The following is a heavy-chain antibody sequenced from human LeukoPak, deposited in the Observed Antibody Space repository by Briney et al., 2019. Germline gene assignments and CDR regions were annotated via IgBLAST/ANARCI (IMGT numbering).Heavy chain of an antibody. CDR1: GGSISSGSYY. Sequence: PSQTLSLTCTVSGGSISSGSYYWSWIRQPGGKGLEWIGRIYTSGSTNYNPSLKSRVTISVDTSKIQFSLKLSSVTAADTAVYYCARSHRSRYCSGGSCYPVGWFDPWGQGTLVTVSS. CDR3: ARSHRSRYCSGGSCYPVGWFDP. D-gene: IGHD2-15*01. J-gene: IGHJ5*02. V-gene: IGHV4-61*02. CDR2: IYTSGST.